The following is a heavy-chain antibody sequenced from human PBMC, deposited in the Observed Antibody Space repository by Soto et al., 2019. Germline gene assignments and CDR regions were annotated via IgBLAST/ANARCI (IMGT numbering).Heavy chain of an antibody. CDR2: IIPMLGKT. D-gene: IGHD3-3*01. J-gene: IGHJ6*02. V-gene: IGHV1-69*12. CDR3: AKDILEWLFGSGDYYYYGMDV. Sequence: QVQLVQSGAEVKKPGSSVKVSCKASGGTFSTYSISWVRQAPGQGLEWMGGIIPMLGKTNYAQKFQGRVTITADESTSTAYMDLSSRRSDDTAVYYCAKDILEWLFGSGDYYYYGMDVWGRGTTVTVSS. CDR1: GGTFSTYS.